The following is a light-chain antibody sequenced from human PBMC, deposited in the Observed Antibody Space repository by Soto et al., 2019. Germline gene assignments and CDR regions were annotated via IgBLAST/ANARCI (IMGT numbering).Light chain of an antibody. V-gene: IGKV1-5*03. CDR2: TAS. Sequence: DIQMTQSPSTLSASVGDRVTITCRASQSISTWLAWYQQKPGKAPKLLIYTASSLESGVPSRFSGSGSGTEFTLTISSLQPDDFATYYCQQYDTAWTFGQGTKV. CDR3: QQYDTAWT. CDR1: QSISTW. J-gene: IGKJ1*01.